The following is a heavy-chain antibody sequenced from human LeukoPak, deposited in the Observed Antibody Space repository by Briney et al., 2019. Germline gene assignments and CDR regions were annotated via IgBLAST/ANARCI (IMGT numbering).Heavy chain of an antibody. D-gene: IGHD3-16*01. Sequence: GASVKVSCKASGGTFSSYAISWVRQAPGQGLEWMGGIIPIFGTANYAQKFQGRVTITADKSTSTAYMELSSLRSEDTAVYYCARADNWEGAKGDWGQGTMVTVSS. CDR3: ARADNWEGAKGD. CDR2: IIPIFGTA. V-gene: IGHV1-69*06. J-gene: IGHJ3*01. CDR1: GGTFSSYA.